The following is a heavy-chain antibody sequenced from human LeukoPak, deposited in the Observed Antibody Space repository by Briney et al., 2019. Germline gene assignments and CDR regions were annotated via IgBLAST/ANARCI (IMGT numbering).Heavy chain of an antibody. D-gene: IGHD6-13*01. CDR1: GSRFTNYW. CDR3: ARHAEYSSSWL. CDR2: IFPADSDT. V-gene: IGHV5-51*01. Sequence: GESLKISCQGSGSRFTNYWIGWVRPMPGKGLEWMGIIFPADSDTRYSPSFQGQVTISADKSITTAYLQWSSLKASDTAMYYCARHAEYSSSWLWGQGTLVTVSS. J-gene: IGHJ4*02.